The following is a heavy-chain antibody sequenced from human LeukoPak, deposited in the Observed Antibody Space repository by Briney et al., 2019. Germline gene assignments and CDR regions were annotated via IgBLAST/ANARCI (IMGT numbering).Heavy chain of an antibody. CDR1: GGSISSNIYY. D-gene: IGHD6-13*01. J-gene: IGHJ5*02. CDR2: IYYSGST. Sequence: SETLSLTCSVSGGSISSNIYYWGWIRQSPGKGLEWIGSIYYSGSTYYNPSLKSRVTISVDTSKNQFSLKLSSVTAADTAVYYCARPHSSSPYNWFDPWGQGTLVTVSS. V-gene: IGHV4-39*01. CDR3: ARPHSSSPYNWFDP.